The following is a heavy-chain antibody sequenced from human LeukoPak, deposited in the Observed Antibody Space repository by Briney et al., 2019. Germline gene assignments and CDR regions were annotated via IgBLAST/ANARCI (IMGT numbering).Heavy chain of an antibody. J-gene: IGHJ4*02. CDR3: ARGARITIFGVVIMLFDY. CDR2: INPNSGGT. V-gene: IGHV1-2*02. D-gene: IGHD3-3*01. Sequence: ASVKVSCKASGYTFTGYYMHWVRQAPGQGLEWMGWINPNSGGTNHAQKFQGRVTMTRDTSISTAYMELSRLRSDDTAVYYCARGARITIFGVVIMLFDYWGQGTLVTVSS. CDR1: GYTFTGYY.